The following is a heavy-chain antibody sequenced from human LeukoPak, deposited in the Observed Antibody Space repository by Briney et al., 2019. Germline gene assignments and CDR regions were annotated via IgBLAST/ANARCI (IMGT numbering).Heavy chain of an antibody. CDR2: IYYSGST. CDR1: GGSFSGYY. V-gene: IGHV4-59*01. CDR3: ARNLGGSSWVFDY. D-gene: IGHD6-13*01. J-gene: IGHJ4*02. Sequence: NPSETLSLTCAVYGGSFSGYYWSWIRQPPGKGLEWIGYIYYSGSTNYNPSLKSRATISVDTSKNQFSLKLSSVTAADTAVYYCARNLGGSSWVFDYWGQGTLVTVSS.